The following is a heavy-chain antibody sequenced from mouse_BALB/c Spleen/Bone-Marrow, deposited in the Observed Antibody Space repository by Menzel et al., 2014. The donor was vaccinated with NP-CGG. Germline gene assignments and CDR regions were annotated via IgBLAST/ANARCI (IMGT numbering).Heavy chain of an antibody. CDR2: INPDRSTI. Sequence: EVMLVESGGGLVQPGGSLKLSCAASGFDFSTFWTNWVRQAPGKGLEWIGEINPDRSTINYAPSLKDKFIISRDNAKNTLYLLMSRVRSEDTALYYCARLHYYGYGAYWGQGTLVTVSA. CDR1: GFDFSTFW. J-gene: IGHJ3*01. CDR3: ARLHYYGYGAY. D-gene: IGHD1-2*01. V-gene: IGHV4-1*02.